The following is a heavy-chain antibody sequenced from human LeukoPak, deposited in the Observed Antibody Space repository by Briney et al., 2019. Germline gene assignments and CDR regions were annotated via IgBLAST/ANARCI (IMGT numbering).Heavy chain of an antibody. CDR2: INHSGST. J-gene: IGHJ6*03. Sequence: SETLSLTCAVYGGSFSGYYWSWIRQPPRKGLEWIGEINHSGSTNYNPSLKSRVTISVDTSKNQFSLKLSSVTAADTAVYYCARGPYCSGGSCYLSHYYYYMDVWGKGTTVTVSS. CDR1: GGSFSGYY. V-gene: IGHV4-34*01. D-gene: IGHD2-15*01. CDR3: ARGPYCSGGSCYLSHYYYYMDV.